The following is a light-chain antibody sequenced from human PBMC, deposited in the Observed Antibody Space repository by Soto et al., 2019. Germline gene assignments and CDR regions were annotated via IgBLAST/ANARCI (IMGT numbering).Light chain of an antibody. Sequence: DIVMTQSPDSLPVSLGDTATINCKSSQSLLYSSNNKNYLAWYQQKPGQPPILLIYRASTRESGVPDRFSGSGSGTDFSLTISSLQAEDVAVYYCQQYYSTPITFGQGTRLEIK. CDR1: QSLLYSSNNKNY. CDR3: QQYYSTPIT. V-gene: IGKV4-1*01. CDR2: RAS. J-gene: IGKJ5*01.